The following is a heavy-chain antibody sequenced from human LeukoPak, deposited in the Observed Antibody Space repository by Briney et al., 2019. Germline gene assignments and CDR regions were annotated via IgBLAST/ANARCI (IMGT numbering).Heavy chain of an antibody. D-gene: IGHD5-24*01. CDR1: GGSISSSNW. J-gene: IGHJ6*03. CDR2: IYHSGST. Sequence: SGTLSLTCAVSGGSISSSNWWSWVRQPPGKGLEWIGEIYHSGSTNYNPSLKSRVTISVDKSKNQFSLKLSSVTAADTAVYYCAKDTRDDYKVGYYYYMDVWGKGTTVTISS. V-gene: IGHV4-4*02. CDR3: AKDTRDDYKVGYYYYMDV.